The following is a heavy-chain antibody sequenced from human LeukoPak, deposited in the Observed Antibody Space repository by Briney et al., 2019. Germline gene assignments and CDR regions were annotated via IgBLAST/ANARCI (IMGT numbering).Heavy chain of an antibody. CDR2: INSDGSST. D-gene: IGHD3-22*01. J-gene: IGHJ4*02. Sequence: PGGSLRFSGAGSGFTFSSYWMHWVRQAPGKGLVWVSRINSDGSSTSYADSVKGRFTISRDNAKNTLYLQMNSLRAEDTAVYYCARDRVPNYYDSLFHWGQGTLVTVSS. CDR3: ARDRVPNYYDSLFH. CDR1: GFTFSSYW. V-gene: IGHV3-74*01.